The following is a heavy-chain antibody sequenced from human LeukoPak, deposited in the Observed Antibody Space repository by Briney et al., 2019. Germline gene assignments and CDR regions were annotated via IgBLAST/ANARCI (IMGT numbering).Heavy chain of an antibody. CDR3: ARGGDDYYDSSGYYFGAYEI. V-gene: IGHV3-74*01. Sequence: GGSLRLSCAASGFTFSGYWMHWVRQAPGKGLVWVSRIKNDGSTTNYADSVKGRFTISRDNAKNTLYLQMTSLRAEDTAVYYCARGGDDYYDSSGYYFGAYEIWGQGTMVTVSS. J-gene: IGHJ3*02. CDR1: GFTFSGYW. CDR2: IKNDGSTT. D-gene: IGHD3-22*01.